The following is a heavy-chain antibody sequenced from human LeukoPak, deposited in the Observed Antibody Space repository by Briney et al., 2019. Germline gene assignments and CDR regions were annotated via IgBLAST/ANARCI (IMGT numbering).Heavy chain of an antibody. D-gene: IGHD3-10*02. V-gene: IGHV3-48*03. CDR3: AELGITMIGGV. CDR2: ISSSGSTI. J-gene: IGHJ6*04. Sequence: GWSLRLSCAASGCTFSRYEMNWVRQAPGKGLEWVSYISSSGSTIYYADSVKGRFTISRDNAKNSLYLQMNSLRAEDTAVYYCAELGITMIGGVWGKGTTVTISS. CDR1: GCTFSRYE.